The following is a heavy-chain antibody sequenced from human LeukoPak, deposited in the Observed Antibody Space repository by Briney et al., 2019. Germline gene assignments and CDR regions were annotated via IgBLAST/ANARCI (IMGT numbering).Heavy chain of an antibody. V-gene: IGHV4-30-2*01. CDR2: IYHSGST. J-gene: IGHJ2*01. CDR1: GGSISSGGYY. D-gene: IGHD2-21*01. Sequence: PSETLSLTCTVSGGSISSGGYYWSWIRQPPGKGLEWIGYIYHSGSTYYNPSLKSRVTISVDRSKNQFSLKLSSVTAADTAVYYCARTAGRGLRTWYFDLWGRGTLVTVSS. CDR3: ARTAGRGLRTWYFDL.